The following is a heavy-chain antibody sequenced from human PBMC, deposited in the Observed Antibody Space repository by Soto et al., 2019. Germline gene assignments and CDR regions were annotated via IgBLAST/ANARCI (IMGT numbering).Heavy chain of an antibody. V-gene: IGHV1-69*12. CDR2: IIPIFGTA. J-gene: IGHJ4*02. D-gene: IGHD1-1*01. CDR1: GGTFSSYA. CDR3: ASALGYKANYFDS. Sequence: QVQLVQSGAEVKKPGSSVKVSCKASGGTFSSYAISWVRQAPGQGLGWMGGIIPIFGTANYAQKMQSRVTISADEXTSTAYMGLSSLRSEDTAEYYCASALGYKANYFDSWGQGTLVTVSS.